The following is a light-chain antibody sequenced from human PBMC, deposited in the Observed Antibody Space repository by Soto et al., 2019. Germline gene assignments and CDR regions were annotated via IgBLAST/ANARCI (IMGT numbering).Light chain of an antibody. CDR2: ENI. J-gene: IGLJ2*01. CDR1: SSNIGAGYD. V-gene: IGLV1-40*01. Sequence: QSVLTQPPSVSGAPGQRVTISCTGSSSNIGAGYDVHWYQQLPGTAPKLLIFENINRPSGVPDRFSGSKSGTSASLAITGLQAEDEADDYCQSYDTRLSGHVVFGGGTKLTVL. CDR3: QSYDTRLSGHVV.